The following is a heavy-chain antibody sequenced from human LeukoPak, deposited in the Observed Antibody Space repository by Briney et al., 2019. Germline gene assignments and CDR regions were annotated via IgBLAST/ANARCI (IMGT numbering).Heavy chain of an antibody. V-gene: IGHV3-21*01. J-gene: IGHJ6*03. CDR1: GFTFSNYN. CDR2: ITSDGRYK. D-gene: IGHD4-17*01. CDR3: AKAASKRTDYGDYAFYYYMDV. Sequence: GGSLRLSCAASGFTFSNYNMNWVRQAPGKSLEWVSSITSDGRYKYYVDSVRGRFTISRDNDKNSLFLQVDSLRAEDTAVYYCAKAASKRTDYGDYAFYYYMDVWGKGTTVTISS.